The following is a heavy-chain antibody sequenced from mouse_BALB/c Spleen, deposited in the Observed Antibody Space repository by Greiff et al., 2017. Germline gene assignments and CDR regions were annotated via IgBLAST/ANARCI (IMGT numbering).Heavy chain of an antibody. CDR3: TRTGRFAY. D-gene: IGHD4-1*01. CDR2: IDPETGGT. CDR1: GYTFTDYE. J-gene: IGHJ3*01. V-gene: IGHV1-15*01. Sequence: VQLQQSGAELVRPGASVTLSCKASGYTFTDYEMHWVKQTPVHGLEWIGAIDPETGGTAYNQKFKGKATLTADKSSSTAYMELRSLTSEDSAVYYCTRTGRFAYWGQETLVTVSA.